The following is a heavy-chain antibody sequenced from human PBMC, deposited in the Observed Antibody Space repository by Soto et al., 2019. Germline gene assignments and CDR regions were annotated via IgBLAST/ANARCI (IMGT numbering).Heavy chain of an antibody. D-gene: IGHD2-2*01. CDR3: AQNSYCSSTSCFVSYYLDYYGMDV. CDR2: ISGSGGST. CDR1: GFTFSSYA. Sequence: GGSLRLSCAASGFTFSSYAMSWVRQAPGKGLEWVSAISGSGGSTYYADSVKGRFTISRDNSKNTLYLQMNSLRAEDTAVYYCAQNSYCSSTSCFVSYYLDYYGMDVWGQGTTVTVSS. V-gene: IGHV3-23*01. J-gene: IGHJ6*02.